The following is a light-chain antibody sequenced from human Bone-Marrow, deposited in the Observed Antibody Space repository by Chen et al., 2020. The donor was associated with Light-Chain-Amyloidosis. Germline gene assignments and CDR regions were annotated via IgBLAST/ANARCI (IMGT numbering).Light chain of an antibody. CDR2: EFN. Sequence: QSALTQPPSVSGSPGPSVTISCSGTSSDVGSYNRVSCYQQPPGTAPQLVIYEFNNRPSGVPDRFSGSKSGNTASLTISGLQAEDEADYYCSLYTSNTLVFGGGTKLTVL. CDR3: SLYTSNTLV. J-gene: IGLJ2*01. V-gene: IGLV2-18*01. CDR1: SSDVGSYNR.